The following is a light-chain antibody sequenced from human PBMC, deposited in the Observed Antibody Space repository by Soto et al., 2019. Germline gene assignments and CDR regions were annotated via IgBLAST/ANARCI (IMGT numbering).Light chain of an antibody. CDR3: QQRSNWLFT. CDR1: KSVSSS. V-gene: IGKV3-11*01. Sequence: EIVLTQSPATLTLSPGDRATLSCRASKSVSSSLAWYHQKPGQAPRLLIYDASNWATGIPARFSGSGSGTDFTLTISSLEPEDFAVYYCQQRSNWLFTFGPGTKVDIK. J-gene: IGKJ3*01. CDR2: DAS.